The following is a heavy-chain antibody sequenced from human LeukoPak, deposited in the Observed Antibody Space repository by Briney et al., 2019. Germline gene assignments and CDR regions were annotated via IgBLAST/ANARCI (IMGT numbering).Heavy chain of an antibody. CDR3: ARRADHFYYYMDV. CDR1: GGSVSSSRHY. Sequence: SETLSLTCTVSGGSVSSSRHYWGWIRQPPGKGLEWIASVHYTGSTYYNPSLKSRVTIAVDTSKNQFSVRMTSVTAADTAVYYCARRADHFYYYMDVWGKGTTVTVSS. CDR2: VHYTGST. V-gene: IGHV4-39*07. D-gene: IGHD3-10*01. J-gene: IGHJ6*03.